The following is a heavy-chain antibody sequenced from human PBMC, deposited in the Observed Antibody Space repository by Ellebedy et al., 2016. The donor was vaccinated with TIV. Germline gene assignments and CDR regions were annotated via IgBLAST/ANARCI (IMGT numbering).Heavy chain of an antibody. V-gene: IGHV3-30*18. CDR2: ISYDGRIK. Sequence: PGGSLRLSCAASGFTFSSSGIHWVRQAPGKGLEWVAFISYDGRIKYYADSVKGRFTISRDNSNSTLCLQMNSLRAEDTAVYYCAKESGTTWYFDYWGRGTLVTVSS. J-gene: IGHJ4*02. CDR1: GFTFSSSG. D-gene: IGHD1-14*01. CDR3: AKESGTTWYFDY.